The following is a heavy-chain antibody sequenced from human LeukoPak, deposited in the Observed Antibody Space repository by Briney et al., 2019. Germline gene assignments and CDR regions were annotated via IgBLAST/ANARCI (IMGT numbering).Heavy chain of an antibody. J-gene: IGHJ4*02. CDR1: GFTFSNAW. CDR2: IKQDGSEK. Sequence: GGSLRLSCATSGFTFSNAWMNWVRQAPGKGLEWVANIKQDGSEKYYVDSVKGRFTISRDNAKNPLYLQMNSLRAEDTAVYYCAREQYYRTNFDYWGQGTLVTVSS. V-gene: IGHV3-7*03. CDR3: AREQYYRTNFDY. D-gene: IGHD4-11*01.